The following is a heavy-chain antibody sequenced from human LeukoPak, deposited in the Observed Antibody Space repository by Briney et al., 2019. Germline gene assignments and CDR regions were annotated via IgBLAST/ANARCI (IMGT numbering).Heavy chain of an antibody. CDR3: ARDGGYENTYYFDY. J-gene: IGHJ4*02. Sequence: GGSLRLSCAASGFIFSSYAMHWLRKAPGKGLEWVAVISYDGSNKYYADSVKGRFTISRDNSKNTLYLQMNSLRAEDTAVYYCARDGGYENTYYFDYWGQGTLVTVSS. V-gene: IGHV3-30*04. D-gene: IGHD5-12*01. CDR2: ISYDGSNK. CDR1: GFIFSSYA.